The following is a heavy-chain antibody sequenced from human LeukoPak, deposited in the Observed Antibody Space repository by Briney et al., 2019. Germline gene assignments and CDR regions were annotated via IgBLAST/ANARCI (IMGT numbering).Heavy chain of an antibody. D-gene: IGHD4-11*01. Sequence: SETLSLTCGVYGGSFSSYFWTWIRQSPAKGLEWIGEINQSGDTDYNPSLKSRANISIDTSRSQFSLTLSSVTAADTAMYYCARVLGIAVVPGASEDDYFDPWGQGTLVVVSS. CDR1: GGSFSSYF. CDR3: ARVLGIAVVPGASEDDYFDP. V-gene: IGHV4-34*01. J-gene: IGHJ5*02. CDR2: INQSGDT.